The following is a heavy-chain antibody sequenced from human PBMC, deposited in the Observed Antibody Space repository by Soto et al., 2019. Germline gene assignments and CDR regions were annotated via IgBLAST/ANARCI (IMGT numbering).Heavy chain of an antibody. V-gene: IGHV3-43D*04. CDR3: AKDVCSGSTTSCYTRLDF. D-gene: IGHD2-2*02. J-gene: IGHJ4*02. CDR1: GFTFDYYG. Sequence: GGSRRRSWAASGFTFDYYGMHWVRQAPGKGLEWVSLISWDGGRTYYADSVRGRFIVSRDSSKNSLYLQMSSLRVEDTALYYCAKDVCSGSTTSCYTRLDFWGQGALVTVSS. CDR2: ISWDGGRT.